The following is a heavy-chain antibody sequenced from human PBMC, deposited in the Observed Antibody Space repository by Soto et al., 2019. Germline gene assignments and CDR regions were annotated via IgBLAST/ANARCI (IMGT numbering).Heavy chain of an antibody. CDR3: AKNLHCGGDCYSYFDY. CDR1: GFTFSSYA. J-gene: IGHJ4*02. CDR2: ISGSGGST. Sequence: GRSLRLSCAASGFTFSSYAMSWVRQAPGKGLEWVSAISGSGGSTYYADSVKGRFTISRDNSKNTLYLQMNSLRAEDTAVYYCAKNLHCGGDCYSYFDYWGQGTLVTVSS. D-gene: IGHD2-21*02. V-gene: IGHV3-23*01.